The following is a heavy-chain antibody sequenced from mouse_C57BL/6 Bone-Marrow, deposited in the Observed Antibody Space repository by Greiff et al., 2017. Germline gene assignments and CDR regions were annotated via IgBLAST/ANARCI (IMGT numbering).Heavy chain of an antibody. CDR3: ARDGGYWPFAY. CDR2: IDPSDSYT. Sequence: QVQLQQPGAELVKPGASVKLSCKASGYTFTSYWMQWVKQRPGQGLEWIGEIDPSDSYTNYNQKFKGKATLTGDTSSSTAYMQLSSLTSEDAAVYYCARDGGYWPFAYWGQGTLVTVSA. J-gene: IGHJ3*01. D-gene: IGHD2-3*01. V-gene: IGHV1-50*01. CDR1: GYTFTSYW.